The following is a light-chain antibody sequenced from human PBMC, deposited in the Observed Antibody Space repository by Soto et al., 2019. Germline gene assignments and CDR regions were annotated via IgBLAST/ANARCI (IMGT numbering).Light chain of an antibody. J-gene: IGKJ1*01. Sequence: DIQVTPSPSTLSASVGDRVTITCRASQSISSWLAWYQQKPGKAPKALIYKASSLESGVPSRFSGSESGTEFTLTISSLQPDDFATYYCQQYNTFPCTFGQGTKVEVK. CDR3: QQYNTFPCT. CDR1: QSISSW. CDR2: KAS. V-gene: IGKV1-5*03.